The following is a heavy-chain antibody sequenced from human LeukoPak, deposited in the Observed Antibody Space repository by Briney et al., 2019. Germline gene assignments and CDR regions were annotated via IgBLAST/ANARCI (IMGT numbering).Heavy chain of an antibody. D-gene: IGHD3-10*01. Sequence: PGGSLRLSCAASGFTFSSYAMTWVRQAPGQGLEWVSGIISSGGTYYADSVKGRFTISRDNSKNTLYVQMNGLRAEDTAVYYCAKSVGSGSYYNNDCWGQGTLVTVSS. CDR2: IISSGGT. CDR1: GFTFSSYA. CDR3: AKSVGSGSYYNNDC. J-gene: IGHJ4*02. V-gene: IGHV3-23*01.